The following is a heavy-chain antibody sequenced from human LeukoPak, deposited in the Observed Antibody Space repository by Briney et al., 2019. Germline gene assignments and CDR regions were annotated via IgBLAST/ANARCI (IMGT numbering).Heavy chain of an antibody. J-gene: IGHJ4*02. V-gene: IGHV3-66*01. CDR3: ARGIYSSDWIDY. CDR2: IYSGGTT. D-gene: IGHD6-19*01. CDR1: GFTVSSNY. Sequence: GGSLRLSCAASGFTVSSNYMSWVRQAPGKGLEWVSVIYSGGTTHYADSVKGRFTISRDNSKTTLFLQMNSLRVEDTAVYYCARGIYSSDWIDYWGQGTLVTVSS.